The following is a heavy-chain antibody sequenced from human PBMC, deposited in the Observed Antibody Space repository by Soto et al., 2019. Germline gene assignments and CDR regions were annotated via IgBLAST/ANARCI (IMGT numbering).Heavy chain of an antibody. V-gene: IGHV3-23*01. D-gene: IGHD1-26*01. CDR1: GFTFSSYA. J-gene: IGHJ4*02. Sequence: VGSLRLSCAASGFTFSSYAMSWVRQAPGKGLEWVSSISGNGTNTYYADSVRGRFTISSDNSKNTLYLQMNSLRVEDTAVYYCAKCSFGGSYYFPFDYWGQGTLVTVSS. CDR2: ISGNGTNT. CDR3: AKCSFGGSYYFPFDY.